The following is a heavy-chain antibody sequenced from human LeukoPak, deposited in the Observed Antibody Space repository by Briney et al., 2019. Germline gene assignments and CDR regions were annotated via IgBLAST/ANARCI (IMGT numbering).Heavy chain of an antibody. CDR1: GFTFSSYG. CDR3: AKARYGYYHYGMDV. V-gene: IGHV3-30*18. J-gene: IGHJ6*02. Sequence: GGSLRLSCAASGFTFSSYGMHWVRQAPGKGLEWVAVISYDGSNKYYADSVKGRFPISRDNSKNTLYLQMNSLRAEDTAVYYCAKARYGYYHYGMDVWGQGTTVTVSS. D-gene: IGHD5-18*01. CDR2: ISYDGSNK.